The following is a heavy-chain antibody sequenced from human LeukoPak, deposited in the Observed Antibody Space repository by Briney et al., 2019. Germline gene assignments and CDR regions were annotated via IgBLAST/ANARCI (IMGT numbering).Heavy chain of an antibody. CDR1: GGSISSGSYY. J-gene: IGHJ4*02. CDR2: IYYSWDT. Sequence: PSETLSLTCTVSGGSISSGSYYWGWIRQPPGKGLEWIGSIYYSWDTYYNPSLKSRVTISVDTSKNQFSLKLSSVTAADTAVYYCATTSYYYDSPDYWGQGTLVTVSS. D-gene: IGHD3-22*01. V-gene: IGHV4-39*01. CDR3: ATTSYYYDSPDY.